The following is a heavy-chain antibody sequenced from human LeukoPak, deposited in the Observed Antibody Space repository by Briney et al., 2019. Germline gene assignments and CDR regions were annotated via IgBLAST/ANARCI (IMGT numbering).Heavy chain of an antibody. Sequence: SQTLSLTCTVSGGSISTGGYYWSWVRQHPGKGLEWIGYMYYSGSTYYSPSLKSRVSISVDTSKNQFSLMLTSVTAADTAVYYCARVNSRVGFFFDHWGLGTLVTVSS. J-gene: IGHJ4*02. V-gene: IGHV4-31*03. CDR1: GGSISTGGYY. D-gene: IGHD2/OR15-2a*01. CDR2: MYYSGST. CDR3: ARVNSRVGFFFDH.